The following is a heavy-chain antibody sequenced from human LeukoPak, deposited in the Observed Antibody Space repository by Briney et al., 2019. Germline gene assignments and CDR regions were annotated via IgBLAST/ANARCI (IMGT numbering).Heavy chain of an antibody. V-gene: IGHV4-4*07. CDR1: SGSINNNY. CDR3: ARVAGESHYYYYYYMDV. D-gene: IGHD3-10*01. CDR2: IYPSGST. Sequence: SETLSLTCTVSSGSINNNYWSWIRQPAGRGLEWIGRIYPSGSTNYNPSLKSRVTMSVDTSKNQFSLKLSSVTAADTAVYYCARVAGESHYYYYYYMDVWGKGTTVTVSS. J-gene: IGHJ6*03.